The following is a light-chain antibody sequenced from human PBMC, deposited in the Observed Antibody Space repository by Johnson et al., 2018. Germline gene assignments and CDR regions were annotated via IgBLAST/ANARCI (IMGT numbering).Light chain of an antibody. Sequence: QSVLTQPPSVSAAPGQKVTISCSGSSSNIGNNYVSWYQQLPGTAPKLLIYENNKRPSGIPDRFSGSKSGTSATLGIPGLQPGDEADYYCGTWDSSLSVGNVFGTGTKVTVL. J-gene: IGLJ1*01. CDR2: ENN. V-gene: IGLV1-51*02. CDR1: SSNIGNNY. CDR3: GTWDSSLSVGNV.